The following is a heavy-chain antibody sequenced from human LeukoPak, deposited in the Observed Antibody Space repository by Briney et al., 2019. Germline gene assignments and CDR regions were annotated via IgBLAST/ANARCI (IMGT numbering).Heavy chain of an antibody. CDR1: GFTVGSNY. CDR3: ARDATDADAFDI. J-gene: IGHJ3*02. CDR2: IYRGGST. Sequence: PGGSLRLSCAASGFTVGSNYMSWARQAPGKGLEWVSVIYRGGSTSYADSVEGRFTISRDNPKNTLYLQRNSLRAEVTAVYYGARDATDADAFDIWGQGTMVTVSS. D-gene: IGHD5-24*01. V-gene: IGHV3-53*01.